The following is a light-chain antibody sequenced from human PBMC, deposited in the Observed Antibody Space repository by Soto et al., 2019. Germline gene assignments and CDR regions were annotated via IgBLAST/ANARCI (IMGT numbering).Light chain of an antibody. CDR2: RTS. CDR1: QSVSTNY. J-gene: IGKJ5*01. V-gene: IGKV3-20*01. Sequence: EIVLTQSPGTVSFSPGERATLSCRASQSVSTNYLAWYQQKPGQAPRLLIYRTSTRATGIPDRFSGGGSGTDFTLTISRLAPEDFAVYYCQQYGSSPPITFGQGTRLEIK. CDR3: QQYGSSPPIT.